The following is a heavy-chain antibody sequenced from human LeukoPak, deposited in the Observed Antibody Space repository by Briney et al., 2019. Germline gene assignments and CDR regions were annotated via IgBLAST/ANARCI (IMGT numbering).Heavy chain of an antibody. V-gene: IGHV3-30*02. J-gene: IGHJ4*02. D-gene: IGHD1-1*01. CDR1: GFTFSSYG. Sequence: GGSLRLSCAASGFTFSSYGMHWVRQAPGKGLEWVAFIRYDGSNKYNADSVKGRFTISRDNSKNTLYLQMNSLRAEDTAVYYCAKLDTWDDDADYWGQGTLVTVSS. CDR2: IRYDGSNK. CDR3: AKLDTWDDDADY.